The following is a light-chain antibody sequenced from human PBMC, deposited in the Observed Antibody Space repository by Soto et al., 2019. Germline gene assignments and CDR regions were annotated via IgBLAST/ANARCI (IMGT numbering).Light chain of an antibody. CDR1: QSLVYSDGNTY. Sequence: DVVMTQSPLSLPVTLGQPASISCRSSQSLVYSDGNTYLNWFQQRPGQSPRRLIYKVSNRDSGVPDRFSGSGSGTDFTLKISRVESEDVGVSYCMEGTHWPPFTFGPGPKVDIK. CDR2: KVS. J-gene: IGKJ3*01. CDR3: MEGTHWPPFT. V-gene: IGKV2-30*01.